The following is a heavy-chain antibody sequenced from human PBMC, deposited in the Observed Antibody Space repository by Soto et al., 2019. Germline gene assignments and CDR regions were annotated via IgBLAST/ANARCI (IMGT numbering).Heavy chain of an antibody. J-gene: IGHJ4*02. CDR3: AREPPETPPDY. CDR1: GYTFSDYG. Sequence: ASVKVSCKTSGYTFSDYGISWVRQAPGQGLEWMGWISAKNGNTNFAQKFRGRVTMIADTSTNTVYMELRNLRLDDTAVYYCAREPPETPPDYWGQGTLVTVSS. V-gene: IGHV1-18*01. CDR2: ISAKNGNT.